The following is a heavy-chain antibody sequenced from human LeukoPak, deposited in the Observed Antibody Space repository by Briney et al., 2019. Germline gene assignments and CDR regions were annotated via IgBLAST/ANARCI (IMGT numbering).Heavy chain of an antibody. CDR3: AREMTTKNWFDP. J-gene: IGHJ5*02. D-gene: IGHD4-11*01. Sequence: SETLSLTCTVSGGSINNYYWNWIRQPPGKGLEWIGYIYYSGTANYNPSLKSRVALSVDTSKNQFSLRLSSVTAADTAVYYCAREMTTKNWFDPWGQGTLVTVSS. V-gene: IGHV4-59*01. CDR2: IYYSGTA. CDR1: GGSINNYY.